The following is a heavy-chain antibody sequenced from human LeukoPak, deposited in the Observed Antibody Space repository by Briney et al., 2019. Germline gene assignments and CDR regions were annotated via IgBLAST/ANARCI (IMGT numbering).Heavy chain of an antibody. V-gene: IGHV5-51*07. CDR2: IYPGDSDT. CDR3: ARLTYCSGGSCMNGGFDP. Sequence: GESLKISCKGSGYSFTSYWIGWVHQMPGKGLEWMGIIYPGDSDTRYSPSFQGQVTISADKSISTAYLQWSSLKASDTAMYYCARLTYCSGGSCMNGGFDPWGQGTLVTVSS. D-gene: IGHD2-15*01. CDR1: GYSFTSYW. J-gene: IGHJ5*02.